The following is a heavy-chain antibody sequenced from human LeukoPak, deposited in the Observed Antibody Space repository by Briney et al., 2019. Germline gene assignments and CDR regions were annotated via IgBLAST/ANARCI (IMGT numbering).Heavy chain of an antibody. CDR1: GGSLSGYY. CDR3: ATEVAPSDHYYYYGMDV. V-gene: IGHV4-34*01. CDR2: INHSGGT. D-gene: IGHD5-12*01. J-gene: IGHJ6*02. Sequence: PSETLSLTCAVSGGSLSGYYWNWIRQRPGKGLEWIGGINHSGGTNYSPSFRSRVTISVDTSKSLFSLKLSSVTAADTAVNYCATEVAPSDHYYYYGMDVWGQGTTVTVSS.